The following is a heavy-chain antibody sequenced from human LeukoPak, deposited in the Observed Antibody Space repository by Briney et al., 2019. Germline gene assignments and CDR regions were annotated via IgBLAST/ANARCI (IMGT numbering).Heavy chain of an antibody. CDR3: ARRYCSGSNCFTGHAFDI. V-gene: IGHV3-53*01. CDR2: IYSGGTT. J-gene: IGHJ3*02. D-gene: IGHD2-2*02. Sequence: GGSLRLSCAASGFTVSSNYMSWVRQAPGKGLEWVSAIYSGGTTNYADSVKGRFTISRDNSKNMLYLQMNSLRAEDTAVYYCARRYCSGSNCFTGHAFDIWGQGTMVTVSS. CDR1: GFTVSSNY.